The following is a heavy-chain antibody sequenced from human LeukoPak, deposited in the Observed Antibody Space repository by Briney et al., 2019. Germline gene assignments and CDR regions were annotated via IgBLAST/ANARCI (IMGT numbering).Heavy chain of an antibody. V-gene: IGHV1-2*02. CDR3: ARISSSGDYYDN. J-gene: IGHJ4*02. CDR2: INPNGGGT. D-gene: IGHD3-10*01. CDR1: VYTLTGYY. Sequence: VASVKVSCKASVYTLTGYYMHWVRQAPGQRLEWMGWINPNGGGTNYAQKFQGRVTMTTDTSISTAYMELGALRYDDTAVYYCARISSSGDYYDNWGQGALVTVSS.